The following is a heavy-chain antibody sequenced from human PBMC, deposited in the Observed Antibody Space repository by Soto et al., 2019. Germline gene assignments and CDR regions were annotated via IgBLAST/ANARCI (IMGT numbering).Heavy chain of an antibody. CDR2: IKSKTDGGTT. CDR1: GFTFSNAW. D-gene: IGHD3-22*01. CDR3: TTVVDYDSSGYYPDIFDY. V-gene: IGHV3-15*07. J-gene: IGHJ4*02. Sequence: EVQLVESGGGLVKPGGSLRLSCAASGFTFSNAWMNWVRQAPGKGLEWVGRIKSKTDGGTTDYAAPVKGRFTISRDDSKNTLYRQMNSLKTEDTAVYYCTTVVDYDSSGYYPDIFDYWGQGTLVTVSS.